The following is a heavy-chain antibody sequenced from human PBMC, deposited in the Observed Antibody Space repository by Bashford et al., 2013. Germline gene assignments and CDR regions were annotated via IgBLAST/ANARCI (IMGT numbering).Heavy chain of an antibody. D-gene: IGHD3/OR15-3a*01. V-gene: IGHV1-2*02. CDR3: VRATRLDWLVGPGYFDS. Sequence: ASVKVSCKASGYTFTGYYMHWVRQAPGQGLEWMGWINPNSGGTNYAQKFQGRVTMTRDTSISTAYMELSRLRSDDTAVYYCVRATRLDWLVGPGYFDSWGQGTLVTVSS. J-gene: IGHJ4*02. CDR2: INPNSGGT. CDR1: GYTFTGYY.